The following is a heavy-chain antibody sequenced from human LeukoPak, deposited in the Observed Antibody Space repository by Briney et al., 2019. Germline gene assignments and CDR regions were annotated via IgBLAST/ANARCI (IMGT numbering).Heavy chain of an antibody. CDR3: ARDGSLPDY. Sequence: GGSLRLSCVVSGFTFSSCSMNWVRQAPGKGLEWVSYISSSSTTRYYADSVKGRFTISRDNAKNTLYLQMNSLRAEDTAVYYCARDGSLPDYWGQGTLVTVSS. J-gene: IGHJ4*02. V-gene: IGHV3-48*04. CDR2: ISSSSTTR. D-gene: IGHD2-15*01. CDR1: GFTFSSCS.